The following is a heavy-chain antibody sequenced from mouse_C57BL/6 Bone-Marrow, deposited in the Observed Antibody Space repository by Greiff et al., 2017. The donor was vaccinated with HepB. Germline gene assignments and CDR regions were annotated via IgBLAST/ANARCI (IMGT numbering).Heavy chain of an antibody. CDR1: GYTFTSYW. Sequence: VKLQQSGAELVKPGASVKMSCKASGYTFTSYWITWVKQRPGQGLEWIGDIYPGSGSTNYNEKFKSKATLTVDTSSSTAYMQLSSLTSEDSAVYYCAREGNWVEGDYWGQGTTLTVSS. D-gene: IGHD4-1*01. CDR2: IYPGSGST. CDR3: AREGNWVEGDY. J-gene: IGHJ2*01. V-gene: IGHV1-55*01.